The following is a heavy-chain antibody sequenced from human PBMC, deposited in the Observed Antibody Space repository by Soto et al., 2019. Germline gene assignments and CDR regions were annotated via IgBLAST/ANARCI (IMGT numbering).Heavy chain of an antibody. J-gene: IGHJ6*02. Sequence: QVQLVESGGGVVQPGRSLRLSCAASGFTFSSYGMHWVRQAPGKGLEWVAVIWYDGSNKYYADSVKGRFTITRDNSKNTLYLQMNSLRAEDTAVYYCARSSVRDCMDVWGQGTTVTVSS. V-gene: IGHV3-33*01. CDR1: GFTFSSYG. CDR2: IWYDGSNK. CDR3: ARSSVRDCMDV.